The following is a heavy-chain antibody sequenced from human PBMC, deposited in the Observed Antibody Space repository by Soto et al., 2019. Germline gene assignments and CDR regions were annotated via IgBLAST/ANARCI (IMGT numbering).Heavy chain of an antibody. CDR3: ASLLGSSSKILNY. V-gene: IGHV4-34*01. CDR1: GGSFSGYY. J-gene: IGHJ4*02. Sequence: PSETLSLTCAFYGGSFSGYYWSWIRQPPGKGLEWIGEINHSGSTNYNPSLKSRVTISVDTSKNQFSLKLSSVTAADTAVYYCASLLGSSSKILNYWGQGTLVTVSS. CDR2: INHSGST. D-gene: IGHD6-6*01.